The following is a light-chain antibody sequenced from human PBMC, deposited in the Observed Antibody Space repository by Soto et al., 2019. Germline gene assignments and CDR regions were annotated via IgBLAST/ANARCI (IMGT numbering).Light chain of an antibody. J-gene: IGLJ1*01. CDR3: CSYPRTSNHYF. CDR1: SSDIGGYEY. CDR2: EVR. Sequence: QSVLTQPASVSGAPVLSITISCPGTSSDIGGYEYLTRYQQHTGKAPKLMVYEVRYPLSGASNRFSGSTSGKTTPLTISGLQAEDEVVYFCCSYPRTSNHYFFGSGTKVTVL. V-gene: IGLV2-14*01.